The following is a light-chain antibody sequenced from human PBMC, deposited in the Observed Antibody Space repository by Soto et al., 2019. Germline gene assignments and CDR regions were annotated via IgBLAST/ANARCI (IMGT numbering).Light chain of an antibody. CDR3: SSYAGSNNRYV. J-gene: IGLJ1*01. Sequence: QSVLTQPPSASGSPGQSVTISCTGTSSDVGGYNFVSWYQQHPGKAPKLMIYEVSKRPSGVPDRFSGSKSDNTASLTVSGLQAEDEADYYCSSYAGSNNRYVFGTGTKFTVL. V-gene: IGLV2-8*01. CDR1: SSDVGGYNF. CDR2: EVS.